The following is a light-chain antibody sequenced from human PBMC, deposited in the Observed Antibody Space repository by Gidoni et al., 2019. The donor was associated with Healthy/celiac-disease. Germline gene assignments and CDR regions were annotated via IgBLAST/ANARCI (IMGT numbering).Light chain of an antibody. CDR1: QSVSSSF. CDR3: QHYGTSSWT. Sequence: EIVLTQSPGTLSLSPGERATLSCRASQSVSSSFLGWYQQKPGQAPRLLIYGASSRATGIPERFSGSGSGTDFTRTISRLEPEDFAVYYCQHYGTSSWTFGPGTKVEIK. V-gene: IGKV3-20*01. CDR2: GAS. J-gene: IGKJ1*01.